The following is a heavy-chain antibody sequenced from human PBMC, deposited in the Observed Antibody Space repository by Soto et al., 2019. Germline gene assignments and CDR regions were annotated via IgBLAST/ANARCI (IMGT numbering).Heavy chain of an antibody. D-gene: IGHD6-13*01. CDR3: ARDSREARAESVAHFGY. V-gene: IGHV3-33*01. J-gene: IGHJ4*02. CDR2: EWYDGSKK. CDR1: GFIFSNYN. Sequence: QVQLVESGGGVVQPGRSLRLSCAASGFIFSNYNIHWVRQAPGKGLEWVAVEWYDGSKKFYEDSVKGRFTISRDNSENTLFLQMNSLRADDTAVYYCARDSREARAESVAHFGYWGRGTLVTVSS.